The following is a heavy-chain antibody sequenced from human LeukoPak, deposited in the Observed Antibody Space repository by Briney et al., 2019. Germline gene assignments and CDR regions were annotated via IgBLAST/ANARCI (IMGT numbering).Heavy chain of an antibody. V-gene: IGHV3-73*01. Sequence: PGGSLRLSCSASGFTFSSYAMHWVRQAPGKGLEWVGRITTKRSNYATAYTASVKGRFTISRHDSENTAYLQMNSLKTEDTALYYCTTYRSGHYWGQGTLVTVSS. J-gene: IGHJ4*02. D-gene: IGHD6-19*01. CDR3: TTYRSGHY. CDR2: ITTKRSNYAT. CDR1: GFTFSSYA.